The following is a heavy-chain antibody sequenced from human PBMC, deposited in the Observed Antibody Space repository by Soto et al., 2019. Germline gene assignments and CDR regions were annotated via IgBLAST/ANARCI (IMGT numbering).Heavy chain of an antibody. D-gene: IGHD6-13*01. CDR1: TYSISSYY. J-gene: IGHJ4*02. CDR3: ASMYSSSWYYFDY. Sequence: PSETLSLTCSFSTYSISSYYWSWIRQPPGKGLEWIGYIYYIGTSNYNPSLKSRVTISLDTSKNQFSLKLSSMTAADTAVYYCASMYSSSWYYFDYWGQGIPVTVSS. CDR2: IYYIGTS. V-gene: IGHV4-59*01.